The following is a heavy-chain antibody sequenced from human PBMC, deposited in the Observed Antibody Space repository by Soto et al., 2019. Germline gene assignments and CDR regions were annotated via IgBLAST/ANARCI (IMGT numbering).Heavy chain of an antibody. D-gene: IGHD5-12*01. CDR3: ARDCGGYDEADAFDI. Sequence: EVQLVESGGGLVQPGGSLRLSCAASGFTFSSYWMSWVRQAPGKGLEWVANIKQDGSEKYYVDSVKGRFTISRDNAKNSLYLQMNSLRAEDTAVYYCARDCGGYDEADAFDIWGQGTMVTVSS. CDR2: IKQDGSEK. J-gene: IGHJ3*02. CDR1: GFTFSSYW. V-gene: IGHV3-7*01.